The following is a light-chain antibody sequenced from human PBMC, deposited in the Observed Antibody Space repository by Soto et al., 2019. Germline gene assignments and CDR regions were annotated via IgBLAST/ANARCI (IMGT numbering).Light chain of an antibody. J-gene: IGLJ1*01. CDR3: NSYTSSSTRV. V-gene: IGLV2-14*01. Sequence: QSALTQPASVSVSPGQSITISCTGTSSDVGGYNFVSWYQQHPGKAPKLMIYDVSNRPSGVSNRFSGSKSGNTASLTISGLQAEDEADYYCNSYTSSSTRVFGTGIKLTVL. CDR1: SSDVGGYNF. CDR2: DVS.